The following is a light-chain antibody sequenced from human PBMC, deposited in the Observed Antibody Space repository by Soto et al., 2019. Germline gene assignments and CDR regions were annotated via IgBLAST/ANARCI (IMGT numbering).Light chain of an antibody. CDR3: QQYNNWPPSII. CDR1: QSVSHK. Sequence: EMVMTQSPATLSVSRGERATLSCRASQSVSHKLAWYQQKPGQAPRLLIYDTSTRATGIPARFSGSGSGTEFTLTISSLQSEDLGVYYCQQYNNWPPSIIFGQGTRLEIK. CDR2: DTS. V-gene: IGKV3-15*01. J-gene: IGKJ5*01.